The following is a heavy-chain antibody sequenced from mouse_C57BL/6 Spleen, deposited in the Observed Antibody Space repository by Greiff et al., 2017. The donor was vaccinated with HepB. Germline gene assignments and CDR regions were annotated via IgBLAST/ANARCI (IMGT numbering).Heavy chain of an antibody. CDR3: ARYMGPGIYAMDY. CDR2: INYDGSST. J-gene: IGHJ4*01. CDR1: GFTFSDYY. D-gene: IGHD4-1*01. V-gene: IGHV5-16*01. Sequence: EVMLVESEGGLVQPGRSMKLSCTASGFTFSDYYMAWVRQVPEKGLEWVANINYDGSSTYYLDSLKSRFIISRDNAKNILYLQMSSLKSEDTATYYCARYMGPGIYAMDYWGQGTSVTVSS.